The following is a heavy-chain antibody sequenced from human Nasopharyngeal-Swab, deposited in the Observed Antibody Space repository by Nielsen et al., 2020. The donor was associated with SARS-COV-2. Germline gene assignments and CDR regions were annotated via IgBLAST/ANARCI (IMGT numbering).Heavy chain of an antibody. J-gene: IGHJ6*02. D-gene: IGHD5-24*01. CDR3: ARVSWDGYYYYYGLDV. V-gene: IGHV4-61*01. Sequence: SETLSLTCTVSGGSVSSGSYYWSWIRQPPGKGLEWIGYIYYSGSTNYNPSVKSRVTISVDTSKNQFSLKLSSVTAADTAVYYCARVSWDGYYYYYGLDVWGQGTTVTVS. CDR2: IYYSGST. CDR1: GGSVSSGSYY.